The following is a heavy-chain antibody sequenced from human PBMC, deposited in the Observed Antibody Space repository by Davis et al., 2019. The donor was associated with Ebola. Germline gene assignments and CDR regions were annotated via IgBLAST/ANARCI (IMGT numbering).Heavy chain of an antibody. CDR1: GGSFSGYY. CDR3: ARVKQLWYYGMDV. Sequence: SETLSLTCAVYGGSFSGYYWSWIRQPPGKGLEWIGYIYYSGSTNYNPSLKSRVTISVDTSKNQFSLKLSSVTAADTAVYYCARVKQLWYYGMDVWGQGTTVTVSS. V-gene: IGHV4-59*01. J-gene: IGHJ6*02. CDR2: IYYSGST. D-gene: IGHD6-13*01.